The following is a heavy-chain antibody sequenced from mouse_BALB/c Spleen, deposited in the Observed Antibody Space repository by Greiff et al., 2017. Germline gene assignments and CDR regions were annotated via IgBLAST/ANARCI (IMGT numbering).Heavy chain of an antibody. CDR3: ARRGYMGNYAMDY. J-gene: IGHJ4*01. V-gene: IGHV1-20*02. D-gene: IGHD1-1*02. CDR1: GYSFTGYF. CDR2: INPYNGDT. Sequence: EVQLVESGPELVKPGASVKISCKASGYSFTGYFMNWVMQSHGKSLEWIGRINPYNGDTFYNQKFKGKATLTVDKSSSTAHMELRSLASEDSAVYYCARRGYMGNYAMDYWGQGTSVTVSS.